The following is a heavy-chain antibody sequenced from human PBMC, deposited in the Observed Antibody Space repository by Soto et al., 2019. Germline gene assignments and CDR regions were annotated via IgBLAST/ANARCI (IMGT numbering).Heavy chain of an antibody. J-gene: IGHJ4*02. Sequence: EVQLLASGGGFVQPGGSLRLSCAASGFSFSSLALSWVRQAPGTGLEWVSSISGRGVDTLYADSVKGRFTISGDNSRNTLYLQVNSLRAEDTAVYYCAKDQTDVTLFDYWGQGTLVTVSS. D-gene: IGHD2-21*02. CDR3: AKDQTDVTLFDY. CDR1: GFSFSSLA. V-gene: IGHV3-23*01. CDR2: ISGRGVDT.